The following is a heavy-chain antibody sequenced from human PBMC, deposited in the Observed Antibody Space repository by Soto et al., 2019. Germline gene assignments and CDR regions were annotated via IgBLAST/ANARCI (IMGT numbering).Heavy chain of an antibody. CDR2: INWNSGSI. V-gene: IGHV3-9*01. CDR3: VKDESINWYSGHFRH. D-gene: IGHD6-13*01. J-gene: IGHJ1*01. Sequence: LRLSCAASGFTFDDYAMHWVRQVPGKGLEWVSGINWNSGSIGYGDSVKGRFAIPRDNAKNSLHLQMNSLSAEDTAFYYCVKDESINWYSGHFRHWGQGTLVTVSS. CDR1: GFTFDDYA.